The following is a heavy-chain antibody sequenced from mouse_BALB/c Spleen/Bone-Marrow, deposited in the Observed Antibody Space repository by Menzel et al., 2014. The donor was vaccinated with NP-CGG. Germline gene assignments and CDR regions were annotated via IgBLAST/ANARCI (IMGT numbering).Heavy chain of an antibody. J-gene: IGHJ4*01. CDR1: GFSLTSYG. V-gene: IGHV2-9*02. CDR3: ARDYGSSYYAMDY. CDR2: KWAGGST. D-gene: IGHD1-1*01. Sequence: VMLVESGPGLVAPSQSLSITCTVSGFSLTSYGVHWVRQPPGKGLEWLGVKWAGGSTNYNSALMSRLSISKDNSKSQVFLKMNSLQTDDTAMYYCARDYGSSYYAMDYWGQGTSVTVSS.